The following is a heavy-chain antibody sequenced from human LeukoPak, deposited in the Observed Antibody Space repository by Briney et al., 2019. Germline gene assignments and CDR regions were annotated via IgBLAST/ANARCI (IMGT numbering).Heavy chain of an antibody. V-gene: IGHV3-23*01. D-gene: IGHD3-10*01. CDR3: AKDDGWLRYYH. CDR1: GFTFRIYG. CDR2: ISPGGEIP. Sequence: GGSLRLSCAASGFTFRIYGMNWVRQAPGKGLEWVSGISPGGEIPYYADSVKGRFTISRDNSKDTVSLQMHSLRAEDTATYYCAKDDGWLRYYHWGQGTLVTVSS. J-gene: IGHJ4*02.